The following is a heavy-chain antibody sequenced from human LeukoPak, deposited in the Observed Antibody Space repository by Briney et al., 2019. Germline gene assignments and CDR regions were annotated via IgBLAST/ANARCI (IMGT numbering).Heavy chain of an antibody. CDR1: GGSISSYY. Sequence: SETLSLTCTVSGGSISSYYWSWIRQPPGKGLEWIGYIYYSGSTNYNPSLKSRVTISVDTSKNQFSLKLSSVTAADTAVYYCARWSRDSSGYGAFDIWGQGTMVTVSS. V-gene: IGHV4-59*01. J-gene: IGHJ3*02. D-gene: IGHD3-22*01. CDR3: ARWSRDSSGYGAFDI. CDR2: IYYSGST.